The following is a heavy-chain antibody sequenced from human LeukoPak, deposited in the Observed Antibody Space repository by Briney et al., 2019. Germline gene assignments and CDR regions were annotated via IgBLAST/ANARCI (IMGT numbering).Heavy chain of an antibody. Sequence: GGSLRLSCAASGFTFSSYSMNWVRQAPGKGLEWVSYITSGSSTTYYVDSVKGRFTISRDNSKNTLYLQMNSLRAEDTAVYYCARTYYGSGSYYIPVDYWGQGTLVTVSS. J-gene: IGHJ4*02. CDR2: ITSGSSTT. CDR1: GFTFSSYS. CDR3: ARTYYGSGSYYIPVDY. V-gene: IGHV3-48*01. D-gene: IGHD3-10*01.